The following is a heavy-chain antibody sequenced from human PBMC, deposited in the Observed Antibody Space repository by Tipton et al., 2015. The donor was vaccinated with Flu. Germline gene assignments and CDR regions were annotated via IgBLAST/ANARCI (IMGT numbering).Heavy chain of an antibody. CDR2: ILPSDGST. V-gene: IGHV1-46*01. Sequence: QLVQSGAEVKKPGASVKVSCKASGYSFTNYYIHWVRQAHGQGLEWMGVILPSDGSTTYAQKFQGRVTVTRDTSTSTVYMELNSLKSEDTAMYYCARDMGGFDYWGQGALVTGSS. CDR3: ARDMGGFDY. J-gene: IGHJ4*02. CDR1: GYSFTNYY. D-gene: IGHD3-16*01.